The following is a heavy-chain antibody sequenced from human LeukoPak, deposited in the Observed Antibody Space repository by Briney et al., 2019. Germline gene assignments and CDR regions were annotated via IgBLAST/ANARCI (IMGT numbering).Heavy chain of an antibody. CDR3: SRKIGFDH. J-gene: IGHJ4*02. V-gene: IGHV3-21*01. CDR2: ISSSCSYI. CDR1: GFTVSSNY. Sequence: PGGSLRLSCAASGFTVSSNYMSWVRQAPGKGLEWVSSISSSCSYISYADSVKGRFTISRDNAKNSLYLQMNSLRAEDTAVYYCSRKIGFDHWGQGTLVTVSS.